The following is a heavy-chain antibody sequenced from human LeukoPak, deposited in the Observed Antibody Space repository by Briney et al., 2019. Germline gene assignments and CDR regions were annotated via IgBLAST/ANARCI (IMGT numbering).Heavy chain of an antibody. CDR2: TYYSGST. CDR3: ARDLSISGGDYYYYYYMDV. D-gene: IGHD3-16*01. Sequence: PSETLSLTCTVSGGSISSGDYYWSWIRQPPGKGLEWIGYTYYSGSTYYNPSLKSRFTISVDTSKNQFSLKLSSVTAADTAVYYCARDLSISGGDYYYYYYMDVWGKGTTVTVSS. CDR1: GGSISSGDYY. V-gene: IGHV4-30-4*08. J-gene: IGHJ6*03.